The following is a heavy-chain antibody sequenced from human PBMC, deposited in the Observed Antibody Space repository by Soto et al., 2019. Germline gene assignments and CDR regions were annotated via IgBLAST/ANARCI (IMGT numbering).Heavy chain of an antibody. Sequence: ASVNVSCKASGYTFTGYAMRWVRKAPGQRLEWMGWINAGNGNTKYSQKFQGRVTITRDTSASTAYMELSSLRSEDTAVYYCARDLGYALPDYWGQGTLVTVSS. CDR3: ARDLGYALPDY. D-gene: IGHD2-15*01. CDR2: INAGNGNT. CDR1: GYTFTGYA. V-gene: IGHV1-3*01. J-gene: IGHJ4*02.